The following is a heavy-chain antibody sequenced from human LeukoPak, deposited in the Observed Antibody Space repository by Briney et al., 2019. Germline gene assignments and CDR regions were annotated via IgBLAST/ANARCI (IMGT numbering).Heavy chain of an antibody. J-gene: IGHJ4*02. Sequence: ASVKVSCKASGGTFSSYAISWVRQAPGQGLEWMGGIIPIFGTANYAQKFQGRVTITADKSTSTAYMELSSLRSEDTAVYYCAYYGSGSYYDYWGQGTLVTVSS. V-gene: IGHV1-69*06. CDR1: GGTFSSYA. CDR2: IIPIFGTA. CDR3: AYYGSGSYYDY. D-gene: IGHD3-10*01.